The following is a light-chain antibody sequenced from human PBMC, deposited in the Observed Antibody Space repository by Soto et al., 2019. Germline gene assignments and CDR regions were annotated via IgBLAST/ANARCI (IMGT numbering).Light chain of an antibody. Sequence: QAVVTQPPSASGTPGQRVTIACSGSSSNIGSNTVNWYQQLPGTAPKLLIYSNNQRPSGVPDRISGSKSGTSASLAISGLQSEDEDEYYCAAWDDSLNGVVFGGGTKVTVL. CDR3: AAWDDSLNGVV. CDR2: SNN. V-gene: IGLV1-44*01. CDR1: SSNIGSNT. J-gene: IGLJ2*01.